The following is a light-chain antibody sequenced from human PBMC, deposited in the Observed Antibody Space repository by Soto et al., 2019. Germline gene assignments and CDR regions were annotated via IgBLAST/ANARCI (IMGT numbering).Light chain of an antibody. J-gene: IGKJ2*01. CDR3: LQDYNRPYT. CDR2: AAS. V-gene: IGKV1-6*01. CDR1: QGIRND. Sequence: AIQMTQSPSSLSASVGDRVTITCRASQGIRNDLGWYQQKPGEAPKLLIYAASSLESGVAPRFSGSGSGTDFNLTISSLQPADSATYYCLQDYNRPYTFGQGSKLEI.